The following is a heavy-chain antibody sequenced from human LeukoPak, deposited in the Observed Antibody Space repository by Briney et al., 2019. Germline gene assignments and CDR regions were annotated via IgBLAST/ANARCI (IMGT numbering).Heavy chain of an antibody. CDR1: GGSISSSNW. CDR2: IYHSGST. Sequence: SETLSLTCAVSGGSISSSNWWSWVRQPPGKGLEWIGEIYHSGSTNYNPSLKSRVTISVDKSKNQFSLKLSSVTAADTAVYYCASLADYYGSGSYAFDIWGQGTMVTVSS. D-gene: IGHD3-10*01. CDR3: ASLADYYGSGSYAFDI. J-gene: IGHJ3*02. V-gene: IGHV4-4*02.